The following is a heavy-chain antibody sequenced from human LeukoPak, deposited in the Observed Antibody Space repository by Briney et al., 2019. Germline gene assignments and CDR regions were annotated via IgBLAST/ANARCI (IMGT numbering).Heavy chain of an antibody. CDR2: IYYSGST. D-gene: IGHD6-19*01. Sequence: SETLSLTCAVYGGSFSGYYWSWIRQPPGKGLEWIGYIYYSGSTNYNPSLKSRGTISVDTSKSQFSLKLSSVTAADTAVYYCAREGSGWYYFDFWGQGILVTVSS. J-gene: IGHJ4*02. CDR3: AREGSGWYYFDF. CDR1: GGSFSGYY. V-gene: IGHV4-59*12.